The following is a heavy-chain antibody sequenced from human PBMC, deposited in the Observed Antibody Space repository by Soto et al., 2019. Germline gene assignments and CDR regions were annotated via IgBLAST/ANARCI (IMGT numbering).Heavy chain of an antibody. V-gene: IGHV4-59*01. CDR1: GGSISSYY. CDR3: ATSGVAARPPSFYGSGSYYQPPLYFAY. Sequence: ETLSLTCTVSGGSISSYYWSWIRQPPGKGLEWIGYIYYSGSTNYNPSLKSRVTISVDTSKNQFSLKLSSVTAADTAVYYCATSGVAARPPSFYGSGSYYQPPLYFAYWGQGTLVIVSS. D-gene: IGHD3-10*01. CDR2: IYYSGST. J-gene: IGHJ4*02.